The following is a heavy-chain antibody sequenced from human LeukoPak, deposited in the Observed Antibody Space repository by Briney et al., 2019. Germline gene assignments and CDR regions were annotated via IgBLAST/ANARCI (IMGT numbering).Heavy chain of an antibody. Sequence: PGGSLRLSCAASGFTFSSYWMSWVRQAPGKGLEWVANIKQDGSEKYYVDSVKGRFTISRDNAKNSLYLQMNSLRAEDTAVYYCAKYHYGGNSGFDYWGQGTLVTVSS. J-gene: IGHJ4*02. CDR2: IKQDGSEK. D-gene: IGHD4-23*01. CDR1: GFTFSSYW. CDR3: AKYHYGGNSGFDY. V-gene: IGHV3-7*01.